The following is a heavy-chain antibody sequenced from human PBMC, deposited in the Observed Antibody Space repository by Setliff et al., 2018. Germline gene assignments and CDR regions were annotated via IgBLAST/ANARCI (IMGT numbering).Heavy chain of an antibody. V-gene: IGHV4-59*01. Sequence: SETLSLTCTVSGGSISPYFWSWVRQPPGKGLEWIGYIYHNGNTNFNPSLKTRVTMSVDTSKNQFALNLKSVTAADTAVYYCVRDRTAYSYGLDVWGQGTTVTSP. CDR2: IYHNGNT. CDR1: GGSISPYF. J-gene: IGHJ6*02. D-gene: IGHD5-18*01. CDR3: VRDRTAYSYGLDV.